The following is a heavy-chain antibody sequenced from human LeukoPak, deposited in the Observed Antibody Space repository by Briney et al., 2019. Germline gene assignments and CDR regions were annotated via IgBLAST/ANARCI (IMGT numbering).Heavy chain of an antibody. J-gene: IGHJ4*02. CDR1: GFTFSTDP. Sequence: PGESLRLSCAASGFTFSTDPMNWVRQAPGKGLEWLSNIRSSGTEMYYAESVKGRFTISRDNAKNSLFLQMNSLRAEDTAVYYCARRKNYYDSSGYYTIYYFDYWGQGTLVTVSS. CDR2: IRSSGTEM. D-gene: IGHD3-22*01. V-gene: IGHV3-48*01. CDR3: ARRKNYYDSSGYYTIYYFDY.